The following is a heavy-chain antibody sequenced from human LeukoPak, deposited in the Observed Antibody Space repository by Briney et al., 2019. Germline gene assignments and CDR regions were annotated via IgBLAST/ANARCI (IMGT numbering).Heavy chain of an antibody. V-gene: IGHV3-30*12. CDR3: ARDPLSSSSFDL. J-gene: IGHJ4*02. CDR1: GFTFSTYG. Sequence: PGGSLRLSCAASGFTFSTYGMHWVRQAPGKGLEWVAVIPYDGSNKYYADSVKGRFTISRENSKNRLYLQMNSLRAEDTAVYYCARDPLSSSSFDLWGQGTLVTVSS. CDR2: IPYDGSNK. D-gene: IGHD6-13*01.